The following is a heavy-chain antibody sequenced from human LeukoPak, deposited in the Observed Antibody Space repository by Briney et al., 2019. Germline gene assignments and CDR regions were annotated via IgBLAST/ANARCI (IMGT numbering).Heavy chain of an antibody. CDR3: ATDRL. CDR1: GFTFSSYP. V-gene: IGHV3-74*01. CDR2: INSDGSGT. J-gene: IGHJ4*02. Sequence: GGSLRLSCAASGFTFSSYPMYWVRQAPGKGLVRVSRINSDGSGTTYADSVKGRFTISRDNAKNTLYLQMNSLRAEDTAMYYCATDRLWGQGTLVTVSS.